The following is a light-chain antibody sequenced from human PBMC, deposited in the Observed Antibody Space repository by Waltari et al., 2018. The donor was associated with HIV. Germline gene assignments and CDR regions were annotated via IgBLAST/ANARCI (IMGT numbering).Light chain of an antibody. V-gene: IGKV1-5*03. CDR3: QQYKGDPWT. J-gene: IGKJ1*01. CDR2: TAS. CDR1: RDISNC. Sequence: DIQMTPSPSTLSASLGARVTITCRASRDISNCMDWYQQKPGKAPKLRIYTASTLENGVPSRFSGSGSGTEFTLTINSLQPDDFASYSCQQYKGDPWTFGQGTKVEIK.